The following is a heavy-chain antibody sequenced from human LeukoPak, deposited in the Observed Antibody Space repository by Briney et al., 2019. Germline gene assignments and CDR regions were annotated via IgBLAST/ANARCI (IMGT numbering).Heavy chain of an antibody. V-gene: IGHV4-61*08. D-gene: IGHD3-10*01. CDR3: AREGYYGSGTYYP. CDR1: GGSISSGGYS. CDR2: IYYSGNT. Sequence: PSQTLSLTCAVSGGSISSGGYSWSWIRQPPGKGLEWIGWIYYSGNTNYNPSLKSRVTISVDTSKNQFSLKLSSVTTADTAVYYCAREGYYGSGTYYPWGQGTLVTVSS. J-gene: IGHJ5*02.